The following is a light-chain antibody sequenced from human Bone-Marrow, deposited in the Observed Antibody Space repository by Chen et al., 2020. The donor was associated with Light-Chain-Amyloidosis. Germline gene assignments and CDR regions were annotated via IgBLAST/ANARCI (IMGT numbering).Light chain of an antibody. CDR1: SGAVGTSTY. J-gene: IGLJ1*01. Sequence: QSALTQPASVSGSPGQSITISCTGTSGAVGTSTYVSWYQQHPGKAPKVMIYAVSNRPSGVSNRFSGSKSGNTASLTISGLQAEDEADYYCSSFTSSSSYVFGPGTKVTVL. CDR2: AVS. V-gene: IGLV2-14*01. CDR3: SSFTSSSSYV.